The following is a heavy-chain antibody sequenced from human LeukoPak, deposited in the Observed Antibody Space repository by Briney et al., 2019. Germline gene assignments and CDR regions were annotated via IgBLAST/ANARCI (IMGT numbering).Heavy chain of an antibody. D-gene: IGHD2-8*01. Sequence: ASVKVSCKASGYTFTSYDINWVRQATGQGLEWMGWMNPNSGNTGYAHKLQGRVTMTRNTSVSTAYMELSSLSSEDTAVYYCARLTMVSATYYYYGMDVCGQGTTVTVS. CDR3: ARLTMVSATYYYYGMDV. V-gene: IGHV1-8*01. J-gene: IGHJ6*02. CDR2: MNPNSGNT. CDR1: GYTFTSYD.